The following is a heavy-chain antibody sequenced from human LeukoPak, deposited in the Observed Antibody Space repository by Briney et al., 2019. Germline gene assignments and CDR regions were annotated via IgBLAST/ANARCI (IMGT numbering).Heavy chain of an antibody. D-gene: IGHD2-2*01. Sequence: GGSLRLSCAASGFTFSTYAMSWVRQAPGKGLEWVSVISGSDGSTYYADSVKGRFTISRDNSKNTLYLQMNSLRAEVTAVYYCAKARSGSSASCYNYWGQGTLVTVSS. V-gene: IGHV3-23*01. CDR3: AKARSGSSASCYNY. J-gene: IGHJ4*02. CDR2: ISGSDGST. CDR1: GFTFSTYA.